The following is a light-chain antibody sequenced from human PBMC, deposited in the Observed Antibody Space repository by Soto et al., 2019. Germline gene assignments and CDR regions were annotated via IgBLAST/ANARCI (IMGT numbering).Light chain of an antibody. CDR1: SSDVGGYNY. CDR3: CSYAGRYTYV. Sequence: QSVLTQPRSVSGSPGQSVTISCSGTSSDVGGYNYVSWYQQHPGKAPKLMIYDVSKWPSGVPDRFSGSKSGNTASLTISGLQAEDEADYYCCSYAGRYTYVFGNGTKVTVL. CDR2: DVS. J-gene: IGLJ1*01. V-gene: IGLV2-11*01.